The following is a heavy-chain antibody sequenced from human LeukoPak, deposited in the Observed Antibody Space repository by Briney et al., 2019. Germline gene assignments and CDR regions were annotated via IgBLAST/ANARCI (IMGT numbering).Heavy chain of an antibody. CDR2: ISGSGGSI. Sequence: PGGSLRLSCAASGLTFSSYAMSWVRQAPGKRLEWVSSISGSGGSIYYADSVKGRFTISRDNSKSTLYLQMNSLRAEDTAIYHCAKEAVAAAGPFDYWGQGTLVTVSS. CDR1: GLTFSSYA. J-gene: IGHJ4*02. CDR3: AKEAVAAAGPFDY. V-gene: IGHV3-23*01. D-gene: IGHD6-13*01.